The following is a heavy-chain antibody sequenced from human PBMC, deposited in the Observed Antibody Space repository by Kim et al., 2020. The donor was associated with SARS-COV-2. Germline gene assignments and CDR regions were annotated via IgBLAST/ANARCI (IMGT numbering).Heavy chain of an antibody. CDR2: IYYSGIT. D-gene: IGHD5-12*01. V-gene: IGHV4-31*03. CDR3: ARHGSVAPKRYFDY. J-gene: IGHJ4*01. Sequence: SETLSLTCTVSGDSITSGGSYWSWIRQHPGKGLEWIGYIYYSGITYYNPSLKSRVTISLDTSKNQFSLKLSSVTAADTAVYYCARHGSVAPKRYFDYWG. CDR1: GDSITSGGSY.